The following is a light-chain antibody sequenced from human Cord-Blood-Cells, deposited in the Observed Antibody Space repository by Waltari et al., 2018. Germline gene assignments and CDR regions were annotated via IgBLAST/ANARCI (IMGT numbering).Light chain of an antibody. Sequence: QSALTQPASVSGPPGQPITISCTGTSSAVAGYNFVFWYQQLPGKAPKLMIYDVSNRPSGVSNRFSGSKSGNTASLTISGLQAEDEADYYCSAYTSSSTLDVFGTGTKVTVL. CDR1: SSAVAGYNF. V-gene: IGLV2-14*01. CDR2: DVS. CDR3: SAYTSSSTLDV. J-gene: IGLJ1*01.